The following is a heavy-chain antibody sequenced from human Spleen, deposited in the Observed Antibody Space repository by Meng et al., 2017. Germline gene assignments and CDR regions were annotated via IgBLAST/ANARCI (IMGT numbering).Heavy chain of an antibody. Sequence: QVQLPQWGEGLLQPSVTLSLTCCVSGGSFSDYYLSWIRQPPGKGLEWIGEINHSGSTNYNPSLESRATISVDTSQNNLSLKLSSVTAADSAVYYCARGPTTMAHDFDYWGQGTLVTVSS. CDR1: GGSFSDYY. J-gene: IGHJ4*02. CDR2: INHSGST. D-gene: IGHD4-11*01. V-gene: IGHV4-34*01. CDR3: ARGPTTMAHDFDY.